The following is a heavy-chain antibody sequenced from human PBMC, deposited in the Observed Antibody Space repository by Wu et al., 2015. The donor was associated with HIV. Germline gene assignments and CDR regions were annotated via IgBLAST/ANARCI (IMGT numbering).Heavy chain of an antibody. V-gene: IGHV1-2*02. Sequence: QVQLVQSGPEVKLPGASVRISCKTSGYSFTAYYLHWVRQAPGQGLEWMGRLNPNTGGADFAQKFRGRASMTRDTSINIAYMDLTRLRLDDTAIYFCAREGDYYGSGTYHPWGQGTLVTVSS. J-gene: IGHJ5*02. CDR2: LNPNTGGA. CDR1: GYSFTAYY. D-gene: IGHD3-10*01. CDR3: AREGDYYGSGTYHP.